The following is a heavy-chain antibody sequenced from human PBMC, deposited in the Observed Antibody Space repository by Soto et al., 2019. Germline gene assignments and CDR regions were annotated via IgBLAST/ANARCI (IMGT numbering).Heavy chain of an antibody. CDR2: ISSSGSTI. V-gene: IGHV3-48*03. CDR3: ARGGYCDSSTCYRLNAFDV. D-gene: IGHD2-2*01. J-gene: IGHJ3*01. Sequence: GGSLRLSCAVSGLTFSSYEMNWVRQAPERGLEWVSYISSSGSTIYADSVKGRFTISRDNAKNSLYLQMNSLRVEDTAVYYCARGGYCDSSTCYRLNAFDVWGHGTKVTVSS. CDR1: GLTFSSYE.